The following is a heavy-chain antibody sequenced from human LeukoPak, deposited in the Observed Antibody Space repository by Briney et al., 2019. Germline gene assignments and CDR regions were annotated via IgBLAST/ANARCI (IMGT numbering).Heavy chain of an antibody. J-gene: IGHJ4*02. CDR2: VYYSGTT. CDR3: ARLRFDFWSGYTHPYFDY. Sequence: SETLSLTCTVSGGSISSSSYSWGWIRQPPGKGLEWIGSVYYSGTTYYNPSLKSRVTISVDTSKIQFSLKLSSVAATDTAVYFCARLRFDFWSGYTHPYFDYWGQGTLVTVSS. D-gene: IGHD3-3*01. CDR1: GGSISSSSYS. V-gene: IGHV4-39*01.